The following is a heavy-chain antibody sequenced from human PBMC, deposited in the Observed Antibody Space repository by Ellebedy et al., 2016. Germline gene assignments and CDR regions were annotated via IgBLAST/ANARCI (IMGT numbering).Heavy chain of an antibody. Sequence: GGSLRLSXAASGFTFSNAWMSWVRQAPGKGLEWVGRIKSKANGGTTDYAAPVKGRFTISRDDSQNTLYLQMDSLKTEDTAVYYCATPTDLGHYDTYDYWGQGTLVTVSS. CDR2: IKSKANGGTT. CDR1: GFTFSNAW. J-gene: IGHJ4*02. V-gene: IGHV3-15*01. CDR3: ATPTDLGHYDTYDY. D-gene: IGHD3-9*01.